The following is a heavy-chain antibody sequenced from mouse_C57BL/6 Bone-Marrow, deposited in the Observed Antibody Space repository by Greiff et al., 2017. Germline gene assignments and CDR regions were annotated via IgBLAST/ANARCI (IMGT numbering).Heavy chain of an antibody. CDR1: GYTFTSYG. J-gene: IGHJ2*01. V-gene: IGHV1-81*01. CDR2: IYPRSGNT. CDR3: ARRITTVVAPYYFDY. D-gene: IGHD1-1*01. Sequence: VKLKESGAELARPGASVKLSCKASGYTFTSYGISWVKQRTGQGLEWIGEIYPRSGNTYYNEKFKGKATLTADKSSSTAYMELRSLTSEDSAVYFCARRITTVVAPYYFDYWGQGTTLTVSS.